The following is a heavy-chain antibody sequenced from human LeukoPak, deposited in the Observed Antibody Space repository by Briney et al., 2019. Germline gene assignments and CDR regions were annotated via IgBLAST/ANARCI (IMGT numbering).Heavy chain of an antibody. V-gene: IGHV3-30*18. CDR1: GFTFSSYG. J-gene: IGHJ4*02. CDR2: ISYDGSNK. Sequence: PGGSLRLSCAASGFTFSSYGMHWVRQAPGKGLEWVAVISYDGSNKYYADSVKGRFTISRDNSKNTLYLQMNSLRAEDTAVYYCAKEGGEGGFDYWGQGTLVTVSS. D-gene: IGHD2-21*01. CDR3: AKEGGEGGFDY.